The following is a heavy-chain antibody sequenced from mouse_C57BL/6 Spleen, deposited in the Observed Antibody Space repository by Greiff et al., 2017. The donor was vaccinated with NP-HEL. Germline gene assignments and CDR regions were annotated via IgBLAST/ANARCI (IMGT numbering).Heavy chain of an antibody. D-gene: IGHD4-1*01. CDR3: ARSERTGTWFAY. CDR2: IYPGDGAT. Sequence: QVQLQQSGPELVKPGASVKISCKASGYAFSSSWMNWVKQRPGKGLEWIGRIYPGDGATNYNGKFKGKATLTADKSSSTAYMQLSSLTSEDSAVYFCARSERTGTWFAYWGQGTLVTVSA. CDR1: GYAFSSSW. J-gene: IGHJ3*01. V-gene: IGHV1-82*01.